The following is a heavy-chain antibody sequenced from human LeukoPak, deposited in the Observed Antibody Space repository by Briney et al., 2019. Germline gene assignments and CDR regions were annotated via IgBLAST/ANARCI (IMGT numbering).Heavy chain of an antibody. V-gene: IGHV4-59*01. CDR1: GGSISNSF. J-gene: IGHJ4*02. Sequence: SETLSLTCTVSGGSISNSFWSWIRQSPGKGLEWIAYIYYTGNTKYNPSLKSRVTISVDTSKNRFSLRVSSVTAEVTAVYYCARDSGSSPTFDYWGQGILVTVSS. CDR2: IYYTGNT. CDR3: ARDSGSSPTFDY. D-gene: IGHD1-26*01.